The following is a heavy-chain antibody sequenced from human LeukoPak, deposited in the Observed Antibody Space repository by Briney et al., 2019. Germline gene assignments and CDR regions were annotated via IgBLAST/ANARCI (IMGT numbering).Heavy chain of an antibody. CDR1: GFIFSNYE. D-gene: IGHD3-3*01. CDR2: IKQDGSEK. Sequence: HPGGSLRLSCAASGFIFSNYEMNWVRQAPGKGLEWVASIKQDGSEKYFVDSVKGRFTISRDNAKNSLYLQMTSLRAEDTAVHYCARDRFFESYFDYWGQGTLVTVSS. J-gene: IGHJ4*02. V-gene: IGHV3-7*01. CDR3: ARDRFFESYFDY.